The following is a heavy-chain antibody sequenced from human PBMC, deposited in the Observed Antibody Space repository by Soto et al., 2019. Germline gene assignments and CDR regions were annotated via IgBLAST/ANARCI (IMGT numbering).Heavy chain of an antibody. CDR1: GGSISSSSYY. V-gene: IGHV4-39*01. CDR2: IYYSGST. CDR3: ARHQTTVTDFDY. Sequence: SETLSLTCTVSGGSISSSSYYWGWIRQPPGKGLEWIGSIYYSGSTYYNTSLKSRVTISVDTSKNQITLKLSSVTAADTAVYYCARHQTTVTDFDYWGQGTLVTVS. D-gene: IGHD4-17*01. J-gene: IGHJ4*02.